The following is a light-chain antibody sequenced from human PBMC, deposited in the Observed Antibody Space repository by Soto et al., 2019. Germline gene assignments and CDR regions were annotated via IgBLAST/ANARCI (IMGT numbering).Light chain of an antibody. V-gene: IGKV1-9*01. CDR2: GAS. CDR1: QGINKF. Sequence: IQLTQSPSSLSASVGDRVTITCRASQGINKFLAWYQQKPGKAPQLLIYGASTLQSGVPSRFSGSGSGTDFTLTISSLQPEDCATYYCQQHTNFRFTFGQGTKLYIK. J-gene: IGKJ2*01. CDR3: QQHTNFRFT.